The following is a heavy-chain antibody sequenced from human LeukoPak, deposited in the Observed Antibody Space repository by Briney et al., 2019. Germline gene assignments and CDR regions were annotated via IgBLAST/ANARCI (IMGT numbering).Heavy chain of an antibody. Sequence: SETLSLTCAVYGGSFSGYYWSWIRQPPGKGLEWIGEINHSGSTNYNPSLKSRVTISVDTSKNQFSLKLSSVTAADTAVYYCARGDRLPGYSAPVGDYWGQGTLVTVSS. CDR1: GGSFSGYY. J-gene: IGHJ4*02. V-gene: IGHV4-34*01. D-gene: IGHD3-9*01. CDR3: ARGDRLPGYSAPVGDY. CDR2: INHSGST.